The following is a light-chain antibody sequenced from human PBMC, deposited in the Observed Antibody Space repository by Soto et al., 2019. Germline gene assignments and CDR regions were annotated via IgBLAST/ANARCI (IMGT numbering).Light chain of an antibody. Sequence: GDRVTITCRASQTTNTWLAWYQQKPGTAPKLLIYDASSLEGGVPSRFSASGSGTEFTLTISSLQPEDLAPYYCQQYISYTYTFGQGTKVDIK. CDR2: DAS. CDR1: QTTNTW. V-gene: IGKV1-5*01. CDR3: QQYISYTYT. J-gene: IGKJ2*01.